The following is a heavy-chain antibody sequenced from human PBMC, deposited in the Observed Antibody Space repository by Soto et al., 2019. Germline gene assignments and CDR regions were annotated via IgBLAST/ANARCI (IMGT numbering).Heavy chain of an antibody. J-gene: IGHJ2*01. CDR3: ARSAIATHWFFDL. CDR2: IYYTGYT. V-gene: IGHV4-39*01. CDR1: GGPISSSSYY. D-gene: IGHD5-18*01. Sequence: PSETLSLTCSVSGGPISSSSYYWGWIRQAPGKGLEWLATIYYTGYTYHNPSLKSHVTISVDTSKDQFSLELTSVTAADTARYYCARSAIATHWFFDLWGRGTLVTVSS.